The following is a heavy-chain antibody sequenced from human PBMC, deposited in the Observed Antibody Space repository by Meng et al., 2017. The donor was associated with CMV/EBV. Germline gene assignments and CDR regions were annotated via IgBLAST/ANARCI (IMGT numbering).Heavy chain of an antibody. CDR2: ISSSGGTI. V-gene: IGHV3-11*01. CDR3: ARDLLYGEGWFDP. CDR1: GFTCSDYY. Sequence: CADSGFTCSDYYMTGIRQAPGKGLEWVAYISSSGGTIYYADSVKGRFTISRDNAKNSLYLQMSSLSAEDTAMYYCARDLLYGEGWFDPWGQGTLVTVSS. J-gene: IGHJ5*02. D-gene: IGHD4-17*01.